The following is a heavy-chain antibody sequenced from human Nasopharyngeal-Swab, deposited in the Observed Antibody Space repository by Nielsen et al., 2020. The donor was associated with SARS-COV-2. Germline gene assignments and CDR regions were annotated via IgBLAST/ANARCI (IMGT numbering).Heavy chain of an antibody. J-gene: IGHJ6*03. CDR3: AKDGMYYDFWSGYSTVMEAYYYYYMDV. CDR2: ISYDGSNK. Sequence: WIRQPPGKGLEWVAVISYDGSNKYYADSVKGRFTIFRDNSKNTLYLQMNSLRAEDTAVYYCAKDGMYYDFWSGYSTVMEAYYYYYMDVWGKGTTVTVSS. V-gene: IGHV3-30-3*02. D-gene: IGHD3-3*01.